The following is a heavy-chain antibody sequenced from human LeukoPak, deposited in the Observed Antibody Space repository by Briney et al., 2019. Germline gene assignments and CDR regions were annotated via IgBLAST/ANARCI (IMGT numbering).Heavy chain of an antibody. CDR1: GGSISSSSYY. CDR3: ARVNYDSSGYSYYYYYYMDV. J-gene: IGHJ6*03. D-gene: IGHD3-22*01. Sequence: LSLTCTVSGGSISSSSYYWGWIRQAPGKGLEWVSYISSSGSTIYYADSVKGRFTISRDNAKNSLYLQMNSLRAEDTAVYYCARVNYDSSGYSYYYYYYMDVWGKGTTVTVSS. V-gene: IGHV3-11*04. CDR2: ISSSGSTI.